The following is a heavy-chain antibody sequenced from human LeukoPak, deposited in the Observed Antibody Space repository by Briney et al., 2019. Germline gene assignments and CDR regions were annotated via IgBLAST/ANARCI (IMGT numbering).Heavy chain of an antibody. CDR3: ASRRYFDWLY. J-gene: IGHJ4*02. D-gene: IGHD3-9*01. Sequence: KTSETLSLTCTVSGGSISSYYWSWIRQPAGEGLEWIGHIYSTGSTNYNPSLKSRVTISVDTSKNQFSLKLSSVTAADTAVYYCASRRYFDWLYWGQGTLVTVSS. CDR2: IYSTGST. V-gene: IGHV4-4*08. CDR1: GGSISSYY.